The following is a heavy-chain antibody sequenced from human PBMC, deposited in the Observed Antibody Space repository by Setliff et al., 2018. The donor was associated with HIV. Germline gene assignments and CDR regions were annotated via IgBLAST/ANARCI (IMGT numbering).Heavy chain of an antibody. Sequence: PSETLSLTCTVSGGSISSDSYYWSWIRQPAGKGLEWIGHIYTSGRTNYNPSLKSRVTISVDSSKNQFSLNLFSVTAADTAVYYCARPRRVRSRAWYWFEIWGQGTLVTVSS. CDR1: GGSISSDSYY. V-gene: IGHV4-61*09. D-gene: IGHD6-19*01. CDR3: ARPRRVRSRAWYWFEI. CDR2: IYTSGRT. J-gene: IGHJ5*02.